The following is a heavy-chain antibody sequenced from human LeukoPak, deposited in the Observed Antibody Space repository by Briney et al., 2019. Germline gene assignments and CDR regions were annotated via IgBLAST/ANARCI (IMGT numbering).Heavy chain of an antibody. V-gene: IGHV4-4*02. Sequence: PSGTLSLTCDVSGGSISNTNWLSWVRQPPGQGLEWIGEVSLSGQTNYYPSLNSRVTISVDTSKHQLSLKLSSVTAADTAAYYCARWGVQGWFDPWGQGTLVTVSS. J-gene: IGHJ5*02. CDR3: ARWGVQGWFDP. CDR2: VSLSGQT. D-gene: IGHD1-1*01. CDR1: GGSISNTNW.